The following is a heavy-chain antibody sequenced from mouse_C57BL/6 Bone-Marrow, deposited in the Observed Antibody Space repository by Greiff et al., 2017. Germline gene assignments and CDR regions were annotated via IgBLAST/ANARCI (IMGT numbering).Heavy chain of an antibody. D-gene: IGHD2-3*01. CDR3: ARDPRWLLLDY. Sequence: EVMLVESGGGLVKPGGSLKLSCAASGFTFSSYALSWVRQTPEKRLEWVATISAGGSYTSYPDNVKGRFTLSRDNAKNNLYLQMSHLKSEDTAMYYCARDPRWLLLDYWGQGTTLTVAS. J-gene: IGHJ2*01. CDR2: ISAGGSYT. CDR1: GFTFSSYA. V-gene: IGHV5-4*01.